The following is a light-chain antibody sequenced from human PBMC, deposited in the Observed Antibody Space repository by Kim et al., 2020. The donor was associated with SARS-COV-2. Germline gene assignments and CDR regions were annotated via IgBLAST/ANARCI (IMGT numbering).Light chain of an antibody. CDR3: QQSYNWPPLT. CDR1: QNMKNK. CDR2: DAT. J-gene: IGKJ1*01. V-gene: IGKV3-15*01. Sequence: SPGERATLSCRASQNMKNKLVWYQQKPGQAPRLLIYDATTRATDIPARFIGSGSETDFTLTISSLQSEDFAVYFCQQSYNWPPLTFGQGTKVDIK.